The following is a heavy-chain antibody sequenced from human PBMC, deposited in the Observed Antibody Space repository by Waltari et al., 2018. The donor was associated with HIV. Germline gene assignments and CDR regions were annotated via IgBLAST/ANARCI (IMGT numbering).Heavy chain of an antibody. D-gene: IGHD5-18*01. V-gene: IGHV3-30-3*01. J-gene: IGHJ5*02. CDR2: ISDDGSNK. CDR3: ARANTAMAPLGFDP. Sequence: QVQLVESGGGVVQPGRSLRLSCAASGFTFSSYAMHWVRQAPGKGLEGVAVISDDGSNKYYADSVKGRFTISRDNSKNTLYLQMNSLRAEDTAVYYCARANTAMAPLGFDPWGQGTLVTVSS. CDR1: GFTFSSYA.